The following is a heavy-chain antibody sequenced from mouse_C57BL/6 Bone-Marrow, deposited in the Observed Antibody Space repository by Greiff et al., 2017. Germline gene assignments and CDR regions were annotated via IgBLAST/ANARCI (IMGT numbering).Heavy chain of an antibody. D-gene: IGHD2-3*01. Sequence: VQLKESGTVLARPGASVKMSCKTSGYTFTSYWMHWVKQRPGQGLEWIGAIYPGNGDTSYNQKFKGKAKLAAVTSASTAYMELSSLTNEDSAVYYCTKDGYYGWYFDVWGTGTTVTVSS. V-gene: IGHV1-5*01. CDR2: IYPGNGDT. J-gene: IGHJ1*03. CDR3: TKDGYYGWYFDV. CDR1: GYTFTSYW.